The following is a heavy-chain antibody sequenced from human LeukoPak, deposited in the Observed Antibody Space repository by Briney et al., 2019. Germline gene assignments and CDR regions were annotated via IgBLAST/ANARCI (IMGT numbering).Heavy chain of an antibody. CDR2: IYYSGST. D-gene: IGHD2-8*02. J-gene: IGHJ4*02. V-gene: IGHV4-39*01. CDR1: GGSISSSSYY. Sequence: PAETLSLTCTVSGGSISSSSYYWGWIRQPPGKGLEWIGSIYYSGSTYYNPSLKSRVTISVDTSKNQFSLKLSSVTAADTAVYYCARGLEMPWGCDDNWGQGTLVTVSS. CDR3: ARGLEMPWGCDDN.